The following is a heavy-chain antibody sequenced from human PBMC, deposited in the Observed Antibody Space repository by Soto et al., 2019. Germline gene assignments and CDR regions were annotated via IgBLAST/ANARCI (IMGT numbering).Heavy chain of an antibody. CDR3: ARGVVVVAASQLGWFDP. CDR1: GGTFSRDA. D-gene: IGHD2-15*01. V-gene: IGHV1-69*01. J-gene: IGHJ5*02. CDR2: IIPMFGTA. Sequence: QVQLVQSGAEVKKPGSSVKVSCKASGGTFSRDAISWVRQAPGQGLEWMGVIIPMFGTAKYVQKFKGRLTITADESTRTAYMELSSLRSDDTAVYYCARGVVVVAASQLGWFDPCGQESMVTVSS.